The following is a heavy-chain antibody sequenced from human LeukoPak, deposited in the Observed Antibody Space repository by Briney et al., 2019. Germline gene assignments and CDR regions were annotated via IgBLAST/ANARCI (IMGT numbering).Heavy chain of an antibody. CDR2: TKPDGSEK. CDR1: GFIFNDYA. V-gene: IGHV3-7*01. Sequence: GVALRLSCAASGFIFNDYAMNWIRQAPGKGLEWVGSTKPDGSEKYYVDSVKGRFTISRDNAKNSLYLQMNGLRAEDTAVYYCARDDGSSCFSYWGQGTLVTVSS. D-gene: IGHD3-10*01. CDR3: ARDDGSSCFSY. J-gene: IGHJ4*02.